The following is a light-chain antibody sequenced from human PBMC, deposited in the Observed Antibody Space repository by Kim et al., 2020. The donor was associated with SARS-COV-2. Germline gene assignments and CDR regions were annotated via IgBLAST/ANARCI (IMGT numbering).Light chain of an antibody. CDR3: MQSLQIPWT. CDR1: QSLLSSNGNHY. J-gene: IGKJ1*01. Sequence: PVSISCRSSQSLLSSNGNHYLAWYLQKPGQSPQVLIYFGSNRASGVPDRFSGSGSGTDFTLKISRMEAEDVGFYFCMQSLQIPWTFGQGTKVDIK. V-gene: IGKV2-28*01. CDR2: FGS.